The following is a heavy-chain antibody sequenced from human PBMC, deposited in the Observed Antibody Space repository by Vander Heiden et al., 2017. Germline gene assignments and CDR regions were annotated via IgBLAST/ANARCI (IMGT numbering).Heavy chain of an antibody. CDR2: ISATGLST. V-gene: IGHV3-23*01. J-gene: IGHJ4*02. D-gene: IGHD5-12*01. Sequence: EVELLESGGGLVQPWGSLTLSCAASGFTFTHYAMRWVRQAPGEGLEWVSAISATGLSTNYADSVKGRVTISRDKSTNTLYQHMKSLRTEDTAVYYCATDHRNTGYPYYFEDWGRGAWVTVSS. CDR1: GFTFTHYA. CDR3: ATDHRNTGYPYYFED.